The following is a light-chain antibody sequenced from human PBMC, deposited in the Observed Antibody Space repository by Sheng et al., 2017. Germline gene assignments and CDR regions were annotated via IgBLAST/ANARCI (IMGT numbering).Light chain of an antibody. CDR1: SSDVGGYNY. V-gene: IGLV2-14*03. Sequence: QSALTQPASVSGSPGQSITISCTGTSSDVGGYNYVSWYQQHPGKAPKLLIYDVTNRPSGVSNRFSGSKSGNTASLAISGLRSEDEADYYCEAWDDSLSARVFGGGSKVTV. J-gene: IGLJ3*02. CDR3: EAWDDSLSARV. CDR2: DVT.